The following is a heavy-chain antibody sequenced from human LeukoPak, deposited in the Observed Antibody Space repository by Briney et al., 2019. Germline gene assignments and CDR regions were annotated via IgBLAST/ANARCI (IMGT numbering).Heavy chain of an antibody. Sequence: SVKVSCKASGGTFSSYAISWVRQAPGQGLEWMGGIIPIFGTTNYAQKFQDRVTITADKSTSTAYMELSSLRSDDTAVYYCARGTYYDSSGYSGVRLFDYWGQGTLLTVSS. CDR3: ARGTYYDSSGYSGVRLFDY. CDR2: IIPIFGTT. J-gene: IGHJ4*02. V-gene: IGHV1-69*06. CDR1: GGTFSSYA. D-gene: IGHD3-22*01.